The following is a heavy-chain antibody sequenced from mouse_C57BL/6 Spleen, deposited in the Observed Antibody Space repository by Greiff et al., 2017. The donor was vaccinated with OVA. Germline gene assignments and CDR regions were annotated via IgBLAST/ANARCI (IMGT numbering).Heavy chain of an antibody. CDR3: AKGSYDGYLFDY. J-gene: IGHJ2*01. D-gene: IGHD2-3*01. V-gene: IGHV2-5*01. CDR1: GFSLTSYG. Sequence: VQRVESGPGLVQPSQSLSITCTVSGFSLTSYGVHWVRQSPGKGLEWLGVIWRGGSTDYNAAFMSRLSITKDNSKSQVFFKMNSLQADDTAIYYCAKGSYDGYLFDYWGQGTTLTVSS. CDR2: IWRGGST.